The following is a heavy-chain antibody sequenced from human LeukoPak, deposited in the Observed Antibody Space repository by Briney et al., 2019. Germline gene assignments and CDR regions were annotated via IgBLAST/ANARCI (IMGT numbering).Heavy chain of an antibody. CDR3: VQDNVGSGWPFDY. Sequence: GGSLRLSCAASGFTFSRYGMHWVRQAPGKGLEWVAFIRYDGSNKDSADSVKGRFTISRDNSKHTLFLEMNSLRAEDTAVYYCVQDNVGSGWPFDYWGQGTLVTVSS. D-gene: IGHD6-19*01. V-gene: IGHV3-30*02. J-gene: IGHJ4*02. CDR1: GFTFSRYG. CDR2: IRYDGSNK.